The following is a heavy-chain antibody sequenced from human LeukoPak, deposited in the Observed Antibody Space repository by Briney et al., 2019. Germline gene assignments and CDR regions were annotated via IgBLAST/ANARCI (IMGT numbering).Heavy chain of an antibody. CDR3: TRDSSGYGSPWGY. J-gene: IGHJ4*02. Sequence: GGSLRLSCIASGFTFGDYAMSWFLQAPGNGLEWLGFIRSKAYGGTTEYAASVKGRFTISRDDSKSIAYLQMNSLKTEDTAVYYCTRDSSGYGSPWGYWGQGTLVTVSS. CDR1: GFTFGDYA. CDR2: IRSKAYGGTT. D-gene: IGHD6-25*01. V-gene: IGHV3-49*03.